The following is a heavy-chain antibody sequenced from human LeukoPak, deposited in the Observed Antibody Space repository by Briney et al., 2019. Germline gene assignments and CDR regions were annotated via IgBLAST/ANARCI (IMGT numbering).Heavy chain of an antibody. V-gene: IGHV4-39*01. CDR1: EFAFSTYN. D-gene: IGHD5-24*01. CDR2: IHYDGNT. CDR3: ARHSLNNYSYYY. Sequence: GSLRLSCAASEFAFSTYNMNWVRQPPGKGLEWIGSIHYDGNTYYKPSLKSRVTISVDTSKIQFSLRLSSATAADMATYYCARHSLNNYSYYYWGQGTLVTVSS. J-gene: IGHJ4*02.